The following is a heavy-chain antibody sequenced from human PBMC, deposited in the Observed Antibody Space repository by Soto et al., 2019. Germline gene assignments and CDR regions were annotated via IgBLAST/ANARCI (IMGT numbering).Heavy chain of an antibody. V-gene: IGHV1-18*01. J-gene: IGHJ5*02. Sequence: QDQLVQSGAEVTKPGASVKVSCKASGYTFTSFGIGWVRQAPGQGLEWLGWVSPYNGHTRYAKEVEGRVTMTTETSTSTAYMELRSLRSDDTAVYYGARVTFGGLSWFNPWGQGTLVTVSS. D-gene: IGHD3-10*01. CDR3: ARVTFGGLSWFNP. CDR1: GYTFTSFG. CDR2: VSPYNGHT.